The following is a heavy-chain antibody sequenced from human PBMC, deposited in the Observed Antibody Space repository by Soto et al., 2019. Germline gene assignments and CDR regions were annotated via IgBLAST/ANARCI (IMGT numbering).Heavy chain of an antibody. Sequence: GGSLRLSCAASGFTFSSYAMHWVRQAPGKGLEWVAVISYDGSNKYYADSVKGRFTISRDNPKNTLYLQMNSLRAEDTAVYYWARTSSPRRRGGYYYYYGMDVWGQGTTVTVSS. CDR3: ARTSSPRRRGGYYYYYGMDV. V-gene: IGHV3-30-3*01. J-gene: IGHJ6*02. D-gene: IGHD6-13*01. CDR1: GFTFSSYA. CDR2: ISYDGSNK.